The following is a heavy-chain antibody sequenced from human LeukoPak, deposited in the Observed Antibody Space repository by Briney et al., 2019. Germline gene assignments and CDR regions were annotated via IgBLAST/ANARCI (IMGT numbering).Heavy chain of an antibody. Sequence: PSETLSLTCNVSGTSIKTYYWSWLRQPPGKGLEWMGYIFDRGTTNYNPSLESRVTISADMSKHQFSLKVKSVPAADTAIYYCARGGRTRGSMSFYYMDVWGEGATVTVSS. J-gene: IGHJ6*03. CDR1: GTSIKTYY. D-gene: IGHD3-10*01. V-gene: IGHV4-59*01. CDR2: IFDRGTT. CDR3: ARGGRTRGSMSFYYMDV.